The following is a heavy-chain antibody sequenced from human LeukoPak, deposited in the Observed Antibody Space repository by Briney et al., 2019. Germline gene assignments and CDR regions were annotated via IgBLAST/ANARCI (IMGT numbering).Heavy chain of an antibody. J-gene: IGHJ4*02. D-gene: IGHD5-12*01. Sequence: GRSLRLSCAASGFTFDDYAMHWVRQAPGKGLEWVSGISWNSGSIGYADSVKGRFTIARDNAKNSLYLQMNSLRAEDTSLYYCAKDRSYSGYVAYFVYWGQGALGTVSS. CDR3: AKDRSYSGYVAYFVY. CDR2: ISWNSGSI. V-gene: IGHV3-9*01. CDR1: GFTFDDYA.